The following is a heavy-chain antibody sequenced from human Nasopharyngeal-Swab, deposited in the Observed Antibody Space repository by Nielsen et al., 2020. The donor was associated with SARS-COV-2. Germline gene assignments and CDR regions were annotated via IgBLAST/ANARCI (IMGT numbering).Heavy chain of an antibody. CDR1: GFTFRSYS. Sequence: GESLKISCAASGFTFRSYSMSWVRQAPGKGLEWVSSISSSSSYIYYADSVKGRFTISRDNAKNSLYLQMNSLRAEDTAVYYCARDYVDTAMGPLFGYWGQGTLVTVSS. V-gene: IGHV3-21*01. D-gene: IGHD5-18*01. J-gene: IGHJ4*02. CDR2: ISSSSSYI. CDR3: ARDYVDTAMGPLFGY.